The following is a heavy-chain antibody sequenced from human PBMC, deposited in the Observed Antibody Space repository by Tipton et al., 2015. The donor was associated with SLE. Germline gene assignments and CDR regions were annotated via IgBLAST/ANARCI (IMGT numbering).Heavy chain of an antibody. D-gene: IGHD4-11*01. Sequence: GLVKPSQTLSLTCAISGDSVSSNGVAWNWIRQSPSRGLEWLGRTYYMSKWYNDYAVSVKSRLTIKPDTSKNQFSLQLNSVTPEDTAVYYCARGQFSALDIWDQGTLVTVSS. CDR2: TYYMSKWYN. V-gene: IGHV6-1*01. J-gene: IGHJ3*02. CDR1: GDSVSSNGVA. CDR3: ARGQFSALDI.